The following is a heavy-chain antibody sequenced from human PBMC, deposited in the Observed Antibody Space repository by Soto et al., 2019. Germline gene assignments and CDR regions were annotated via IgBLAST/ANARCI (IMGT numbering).Heavy chain of an antibody. CDR3: ARGYDFWSGLYGMDV. Sequence: GSLRLSCAASGFTFSDYYMSWIRQAPGKGLEWVSYIGSSSSYTNYADSVKGRFTISRDNAKNSLYLQMNSLRAEDTAVYYCARGYDFWSGLYGMDVWGQGTTVTVSS. D-gene: IGHD3-3*01. V-gene: IGHV3-11*06. CDR2: IGSSSSYT. J-gene: IGHJ6*02. CDR1: GFTFSDYY.